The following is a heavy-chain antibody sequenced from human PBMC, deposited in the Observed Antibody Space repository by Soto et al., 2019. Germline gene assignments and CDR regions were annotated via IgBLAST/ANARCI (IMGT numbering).Heavy chain of an antibody. V-gene: IGHV4-39*07. CDR3: ARESFSSSWSSRPGGGFDP. Sequence: PXETLSLTCTVSGGSISSSSYYWGWIRQPPGKGLEWIGSIYYSGSTYYNPSLKSRVTISVDTSKNQFSLKLSSVTAADTAVYYCARESFSSSWSSRPGGGFDPWGQGTLVTVSS. CDR2: IYYSGST. J-gene: IGHJ5*02. D-gene: IGHD6-13*01. CDR1: GGSISSSSYY.